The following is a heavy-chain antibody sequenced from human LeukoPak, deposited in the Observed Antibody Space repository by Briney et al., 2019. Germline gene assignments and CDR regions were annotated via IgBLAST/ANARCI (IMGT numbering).Heavy chain of an antibody. CDR3: AREAAVAGTYFDY. CDR1: GFTFSSYW. CDR2: VKNDGSNT. J-gene: IGHJ4*02. D-gene: IGHD6-19*01. Sequence: GGSLRLSCAASGFTFSSYWMHWVRQAPGKGLVWVSRVKNDGSNTIYADSVKGRFTISRDNTKNTLYLQMNSLRAEDTAVYYCAREAAVAGTYFDYWGQGTLVTVSS. V-gene: IGHV3-74*01.